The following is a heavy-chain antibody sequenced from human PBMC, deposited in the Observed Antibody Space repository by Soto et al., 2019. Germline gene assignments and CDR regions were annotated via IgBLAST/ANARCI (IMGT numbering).Heavy chain of an antibody. V-gene: IGHV4-34*01. CDR2: INHSGST. CDR3: ARGHYDILTGYSGKHFDY. Sequence: QVQLQQWGAGLLKPSETLSLTCAVYGGSFSGYYWSWIRQPPGKGLEWIGEINHSGSTNYNPSLKSRVNISVDTSKNQFSLKLSSVTAADTAVYYCARGHYDILTGYSGKHFDYWGQGTLVTVSS. J-gene: IGHJ4*02. CDR1: GGSFSGYY. D-gene: IGHD3-9*01.